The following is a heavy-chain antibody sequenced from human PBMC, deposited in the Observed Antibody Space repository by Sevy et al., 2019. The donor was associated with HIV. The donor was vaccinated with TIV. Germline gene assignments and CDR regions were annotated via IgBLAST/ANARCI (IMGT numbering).Heavy chain of an antibody. Sequence: ASVKVSCKASGYSFTGYYMNWVRQAPGQGLEWMGWINPNTSDTTYSEKFEGRVTMTRDSSLSTAYLELRGLRSDDTAVYYCARDFIAVTSISSDAFDIWGQGTLVTVSS. CDR3: ARDFIAVTSISSDAFDI. J-gene: IGHJ3*02. CDR2: INPNTSDT. CDR1: GYSFTGYY. V-gene: IGHV1-2*02. D-gene: IGHD2-21*02.